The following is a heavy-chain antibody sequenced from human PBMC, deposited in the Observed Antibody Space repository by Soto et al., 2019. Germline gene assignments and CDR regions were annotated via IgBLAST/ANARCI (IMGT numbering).Heavy chain of an antibody. CDR1: GYSFTTYY. CDR3: AAFCSAGVCPLGPWN. D-gene: IGHD2-8*02. Sequence: QVVQSVAEVRKPGASVKVSCKASGYSFTTYYIHWFRQAPGQGLEWMAIINPNGGSTNSAQKFQVRVTVTRDMSASPVYMELSCLRSDDTAVYYCAAFCSAGVCPLGPWNWGRGTMVTVSS. CDR2: INPNGGST. J-gene: IGHJ3*01. V-gene: IGHV1-46*03.